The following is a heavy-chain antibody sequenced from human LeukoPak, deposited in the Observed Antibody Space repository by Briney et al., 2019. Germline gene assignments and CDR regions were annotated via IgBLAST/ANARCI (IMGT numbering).Heavy chain of an antibody. CDR1: GFTFSSYA. J-gene: IGHJ5*02. CDR3: ARFAGTSAHLEKWLRFGDNWFDP. D-gene: IGHD5-12*01. V-gene: IGHV3-23*01. Sequence: GGSLRLSCAASGFTFSSYAMSWVRQAPGRGLEWVSGISGSGGTTHSADSMKGRFTISRDNAKNTLYLQMNSLRVEDTAVYFCARFAGTSAHLEKWLRFGDNWFDPWGQGAQVTVSS. CDR2: ISGSGGTT.